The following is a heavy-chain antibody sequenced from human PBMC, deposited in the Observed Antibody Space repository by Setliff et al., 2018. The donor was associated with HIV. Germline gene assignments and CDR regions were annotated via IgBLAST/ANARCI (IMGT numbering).Heavy chain of an antibody. J-gene: IGHJ4*02. Sequence: PSETLSLTCAVYGGSLSGYHWSWIRQSPEKGLEWIGEINHSGSTNYKPSLNSRVTMSVDTSKNQFSLKLYSATAADTAVYYCARIASVAGAYYFDYWGQGTLVTVSS. CDR3: ARIASVAGAYYFDY. CDR1: GGSLSGYH. V-gene: IGHV4-34*01. CDR2: INHSGST. D-gene: IGHD2-21*01.